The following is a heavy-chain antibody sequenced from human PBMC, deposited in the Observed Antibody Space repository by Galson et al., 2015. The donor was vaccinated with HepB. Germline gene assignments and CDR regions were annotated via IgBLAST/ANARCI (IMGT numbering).Heavy chain of an antibody. CDR2: IKSNTDGGTT. V-gene: IGHV3-15*01. D-gene: IGHD3-3*01. Sequence: SLRLSCAASGFTFSNAWMSWVRQAPGKGLEWVGRIKSNTDGGTTDYAAPVKGRFTISRDDSKNTLYLQMNSLKTEDTAVYYCTTPITGSPDYDFWSGSLPAYYYGMDVWGQGTTVTVSS. CDR1: GFTFSNAW. CDR3: TTPITGSPDYDFWSGSLPAYYYGMDV. J-gene: IGHJ6*02.